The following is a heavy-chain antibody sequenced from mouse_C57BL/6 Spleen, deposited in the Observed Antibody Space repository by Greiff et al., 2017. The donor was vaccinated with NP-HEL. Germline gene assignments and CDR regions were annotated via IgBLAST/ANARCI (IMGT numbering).Heavy chain of an antibody. CDR1: GYTFTEYT. CDR2: VYPGRGSK. D-gene: IGHD2-2*01. V-gene: IGHV1-62-2*01. Sequence: QVQLQQSGAELVKPGASVKLSCKASGYTFTEYTIHWVKQRTGQGLEWIGWVYPGRGSKKYNEKFKDKATLTADKSSSTVYMELSRLTSDDSAVYFCATHAPRYGYDEKAWFAYWGQGTLVTVSA. J-gene: IGHJ3*01. CDR3: ATHAPRYGYDEKAWFAY.